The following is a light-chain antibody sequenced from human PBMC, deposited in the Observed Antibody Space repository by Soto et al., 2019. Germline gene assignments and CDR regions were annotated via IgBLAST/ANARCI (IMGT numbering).Light chain of an antibody. J-gene: IGKJ2*01. CDR2: AAS. Sequence: DIQMTQSPSSLSASVGDRVTIACRASQSIDTFLNWYQQKPGQAPKLLIHAASILHNGVTSRFSGGGSGTDFTLTINSLQPDDFATYYCQQSYSTFVTIGQGTKLEIK. CDR1: QSIDTF. CDR3: QQSYSTFVT. V-gene: IGKV1-39*01.